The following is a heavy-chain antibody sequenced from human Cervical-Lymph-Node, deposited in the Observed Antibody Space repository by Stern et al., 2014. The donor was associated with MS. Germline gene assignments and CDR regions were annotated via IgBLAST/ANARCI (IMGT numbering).Heavy chain of an antibody. CDR2: IFPDDSDT. CDR3: ARIAVAGSFDY. Sequence: VQLVQSGAEVNKAGESLQLSCKTSGYSLTSYWVAWVRQLTGKGLEWWGIIFPDDSDTRYSPSFQGQVSISADKSSSTAYLQWSSLKASDTATYYCARIAVAGSFDYWGQGAPVTVSS. D-gene: IGHD6-19*01. J-gene: IGHJ4*02. CDR1: GYSLTSYW. V-gene: IGHV5-51*01.